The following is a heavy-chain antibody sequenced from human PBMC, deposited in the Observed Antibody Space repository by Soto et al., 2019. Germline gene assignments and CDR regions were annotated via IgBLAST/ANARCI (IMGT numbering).Heavy chain of an antibody. CDR3: ASFSDRVTPATVLN. D-gene: IGHD2-2*01. J-gene: IGHJ4*02. Sequence: PSETLSLTCTVSGGSISSYYWSWIRQPPGKGLEWIGYIYYSGSTNYNPSLKSRVTISVDTSKNQYSLKLSSVTAADTAVYYCASFSDRVTPATVLNWGQGTLVTVSS. CDR2: IYYSGST. V-gene: IGHV4-59*12. CDR1: GGSISSYY.